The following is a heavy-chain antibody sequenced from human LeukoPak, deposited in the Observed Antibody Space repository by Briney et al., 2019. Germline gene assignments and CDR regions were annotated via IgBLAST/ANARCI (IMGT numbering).Heavy chain of an antibody. CDR2: IYHSGST. Sequence: SETLSLTCAVSGGSISSSNWWSWVRQPPGKGLEWIGEIYHSGSTNYNPSLKSRVTISVDKSKNQFSLKLSSVTAADTAVYYCARHSSGWYGGFDYWGQGTLVTVSS. J-gene: IGHJ4*02. V-gene: IGHV4-4*02. CDR1: GGSISSSNW. D-gene: IGHD6-19*01. CDR3: ARHSSGWYGGFDY.